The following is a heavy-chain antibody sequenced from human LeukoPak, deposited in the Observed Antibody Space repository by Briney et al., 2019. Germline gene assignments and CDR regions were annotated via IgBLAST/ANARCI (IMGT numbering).Heavy chain of an antibody. CDR1: GGSISSYY. J-gene: IGHJ4*02. CDR3: ARSCSAGSCFLY. V-gene: IGHV4-4*07. Sequence: RSSETLSLTCTVSGGSISSYYWSWIRQPAGKGLEWIGRIYTSGSTNYNPSLKSRVTMSVDTSKNQFSLRLTSLTAADTAMYYCARSCSAGSCFLYWGQGTLVTVSS. D-gene: IGHD2-15*01. CDR2: IYTSGST.